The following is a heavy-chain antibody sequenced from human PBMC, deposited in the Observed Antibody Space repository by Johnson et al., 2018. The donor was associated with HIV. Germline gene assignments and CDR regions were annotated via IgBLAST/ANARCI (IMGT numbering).Heavy chain of an antibody. CDR1: GFTVSSNY. D-gene: IGHD1-26*01. V-gene: IGHV3-9*01. CDR2: ISWNSGSV. Sequence: VQLVESGGGLIQPGGSLRLSCAASGFTVSSNYMSWVRQAPGKGLEWVSGISWNSGSVAYADSVKGRFTISRDNAKKSLYLQMNSLRAEDTALYYCAKGHWELLGGGDAFDIWGQGTMVSVSS. J-gene: IGHJ3*02. CDR3: AKGHWELLGGGDAFDI.